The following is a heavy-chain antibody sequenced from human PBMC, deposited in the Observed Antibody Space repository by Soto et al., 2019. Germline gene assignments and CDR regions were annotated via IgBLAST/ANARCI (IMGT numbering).Heavy chain of an antibody. CDR1: GGSFSGYY. V-gene: IGHV4-34*01. D-gene: IGHD1-26*01. Sequence: SETLSLTCAVYGGSFSGYYWSWIRQPPGKGLEWIGEINHSGSTNYNPSLKSRVTISVDTSKNQFSLKLSSVTAADTAVYYCARGLGPPQSYDYWGQGTLVTVSS. J-gene: IGHJ4*02. CDR2: INHSGST. CDR3: ARGLGPPQSYDY.